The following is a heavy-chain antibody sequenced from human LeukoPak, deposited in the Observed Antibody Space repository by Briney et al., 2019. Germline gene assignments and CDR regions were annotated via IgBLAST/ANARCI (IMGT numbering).Heavy chain of an antibody. D-gene: IGHD4-17*01. CDR1: GFTFSSYG. CDR3: ANSRTGDDAVDI. Sequence: PGGSLRLSCAASGFTFSSYGMHWVRQAPGKGLEWVAVIWYDGSNKYYADSVKGRFTISRDNPKNTLYLQMNSLRAEDTAVYYCANSRTGDDAVDIWGQGTMVTVSS. V-gene: IGHV3-33*06. J-gene: IGHJ3*02. CDR2: IWYDGSNK.